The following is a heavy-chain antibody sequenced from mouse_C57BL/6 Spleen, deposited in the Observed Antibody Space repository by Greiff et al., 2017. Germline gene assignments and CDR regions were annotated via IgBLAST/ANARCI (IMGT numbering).Heavy chain of an antibody. D-gene: IGHD1-1*01. Sequence: QVQLQQSGAELVKPGASVKLSCKASGYTFTSYWMHWVKQRPGRGLEWIGRIDPNSGGTKYNEKFKSKATLTVDKPSSTAYMQLSSLTSEDSAVYYCARGVTTVVATVHYIDYWGQGTTLTVSS. CDR1: GYTFTSYW. CDR2: IDPNSGGT. V-gene: IGHV1-72*01. CDR3: ARGVTTVVATVHYIDY. J-gene: IGHJ2*01.